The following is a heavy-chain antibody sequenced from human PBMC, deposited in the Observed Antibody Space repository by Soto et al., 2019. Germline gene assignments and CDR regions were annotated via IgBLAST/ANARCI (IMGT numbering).Heavy chain of an antibody. CDR3: AKGALRLYYHYYYMDV. Sequence: HPGGSLRLSCAASGFTFSSYAMSWVRQAPGKGLEWVSAISGSGGSTYYADSVKGRFTISRDNSKNTLYLQMNSLRAEDTAVYYCAKGALRLYYHYYYMDVWGKGTTVTVSS. CDR2: ISGSGGST. D-gene: IGHD3-16*01. V-gene: IGHV3-23*01. CDR1: GFTFSSYA. J-gene: IGHJ6*03.